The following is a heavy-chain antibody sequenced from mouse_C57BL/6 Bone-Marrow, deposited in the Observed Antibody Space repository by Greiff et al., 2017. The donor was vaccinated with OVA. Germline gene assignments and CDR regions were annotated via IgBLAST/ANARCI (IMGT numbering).Heavy chain of an antibody. CDR1: GFSLTSYG. D-gene: IGHD2-2*01. Sequence: VQLQESGPGLVQPSQSLSITCTVSGFSLTSYGVHWVRQPPGKGLEWLGVIWSGGSTDDNAAFISRLSISKDNSKSQVFFKMNSLQADDTAIYYCAKTMVTSSWFAYWGQGTLVTVSA. V-gene: IGHV2-4*01. CDR3: AKTMVTSSWFAY. J-gene: IGHJ3*01. CDR2: IWSGGST.